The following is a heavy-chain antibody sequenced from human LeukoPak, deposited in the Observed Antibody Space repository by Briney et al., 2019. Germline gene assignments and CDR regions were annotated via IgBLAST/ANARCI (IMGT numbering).Heavy chain of an antibody. Sequence: SVKVSCKASGGTFSSYAISWVRQAPGQGLEWMGRIIPILGIANYAQKFQGRVTVTRDTSTSTVYMELSSLRSEDTAVYYCARDNIGSSGWTGLGYWGQGTLVTVSS. CDR1: GGTFSSYA. CDR2: IIPILGIA. J-gene: IGHJ4*02. D-gene: IGHD6-19*01. CDR3: ARDNIGSSGWTGLGY. V-gene: IGHV1-69*04.